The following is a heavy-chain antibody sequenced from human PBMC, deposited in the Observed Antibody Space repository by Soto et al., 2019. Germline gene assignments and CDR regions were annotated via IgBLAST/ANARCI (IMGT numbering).Heavy chain of an antibody. V-gene: IGHV1-46*01. CDR1: GYTFTSYY. CDR3: ATSSATGSYGMDV. Sequence: ASVKVSCKASGYTFTSYYMHWVRQAPGQGLERMGIINPSGGSTSYAQKFQGRVTMTRDTSTSTVYMELSSLRSEDTAVYYCATSSATGSYGMDVWGQGTTVTVSS. D-gene: IGHD4-17*01. J-gene: IGHJ6*02. CDR2: INPSGGST.